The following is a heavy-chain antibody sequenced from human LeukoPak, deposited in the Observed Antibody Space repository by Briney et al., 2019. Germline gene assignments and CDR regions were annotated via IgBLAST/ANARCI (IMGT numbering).Heavy chain of an antibody. J-gene: IGHJ4*02. CDR2: ISAYNGNT. V-gene: IGHV1-18*01. CDR1: GYTFTGYG. Sequence: ASVKVSCKASGYTFTGYGISWVRQAPGQGLEWMGWISAYNGNTNYVQKLQGRVTMTRNTSINTAYMDLSSLRSEDTAVYYCARGSRRDGYNTLFDYWGQGTLVTVSS. CDR3: ARGSRRDGYNTLFDY. D-gene: IGHD5-24*01.